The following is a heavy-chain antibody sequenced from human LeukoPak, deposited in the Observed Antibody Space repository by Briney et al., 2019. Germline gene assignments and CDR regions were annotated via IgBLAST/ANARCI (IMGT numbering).Heavy chain of an antibody. J-gene: IGHJ4*01. CDR3: AXXXSXVRFLEXSXXFXX. CDR1: GFSFSTYA. D-gene: IGHD3-3*01. V-gene: IGHV3-23*01. CDR2: IRDSGDST. Sequence: PGGSLRLSCAASGFSFSTYAMSWVRQAPGKGLEWVSTIRDSGDSTHYPDSVKGRFTISRDNFNNMLYLQVGSLRAEDTAIYYCAXXXSXVRFLEXSXXFXXWGQGXRVTVSS.